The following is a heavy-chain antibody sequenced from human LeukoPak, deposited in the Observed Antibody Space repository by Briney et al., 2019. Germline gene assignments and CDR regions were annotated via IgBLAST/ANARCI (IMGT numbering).Heavy chain of an antibody. CDR1: GFSFSAYW. CDR2: INPAGSET. V-gene: IGHV3-7*01. D-gene: IGHD2-8*01. J-gene: IGHJ4*02. Sequence: PGGSLRLSCAASGFSFSAYWMTWVRQAPGTGLEWVANINPAGSETYNVDPVKGRFSISRDNANNLVYLQMNSLRAEDTAVYHCARVVYVAGVDVWGQG. CDR3: ARVVYVAGVDV.